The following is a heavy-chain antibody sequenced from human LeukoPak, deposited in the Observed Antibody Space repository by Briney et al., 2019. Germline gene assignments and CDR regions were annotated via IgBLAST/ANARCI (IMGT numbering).Heavy chain of an antibody. D-gene: IGHD2-2*01. Sequence: GGSLRLSCAASGFTSSDYTMNWVRQSPGKGLGWVSGISVSDDSTYYADSVKGRFTISRDKSNNMLHLQMNSLRAEDTAVYYCARDRYCVSTNCPYDCWGQGTPVTVSS. V-gene: IGHV3-23*01. CDR2: ISVSDDST. CDR1: GFTSSDYT. CDR3: ARDRYCVSTNCPYDC. J-gene: IGHJ4*02.